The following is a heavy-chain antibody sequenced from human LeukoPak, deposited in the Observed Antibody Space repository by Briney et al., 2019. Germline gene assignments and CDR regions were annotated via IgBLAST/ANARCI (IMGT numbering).Heavy chain of an antibody. D-gene: IGHD3-10*01. CDR2: ISGSGDYT. CDR1: GFTFSSHG. CDR3: AKVTYGSGTYGAFDS. V-gene: IGHV3-23*01. Sequence: PGGSLRLSCAASGFTFSSHGMSWVRQASGKGLEWVSTISGSGDYTYYADSVKGRFTISRDNSKNTLYLQMNSLRAEDTAVYYCAKVTYGSGTYGAFDSWGQGTLVTVSS. J-gene: IGHJ4*02.